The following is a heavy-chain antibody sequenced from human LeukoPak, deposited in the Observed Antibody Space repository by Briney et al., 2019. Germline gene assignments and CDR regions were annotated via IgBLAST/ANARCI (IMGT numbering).Heavy chain of an antibody. CDR2: LNPNSGGT. CDR3: ARDQGYGSGGYSFDY. J-gene: IGHJ4*02. CDR1: GYTFTDYY. D-gene: IGHD3-10*01. V-gene: IGHV1-2*02. Sequence: ASVKVSCKASGYTFTDYYLHWVRQAPGQGLEWMGWLNPNSGGTNFAQNFQGRVTITRDTSITTAYMELSRLTSDDTALYYCARDQGYGSGGYSFDYWGQGTRVTVSS.